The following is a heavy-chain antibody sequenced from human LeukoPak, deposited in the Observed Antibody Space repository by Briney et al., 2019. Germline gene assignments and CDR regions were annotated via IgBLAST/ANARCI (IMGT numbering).Heavy chain of an antibody. J-gene: IGHJ3*02. CDR2: ISYDGNIK. D-gene: IGHD3-10*01. V-gene: IGHV3-30*18. CDR1: GFTFSSYG. Sequence: GGSLRLSCAVSGFTFSSYGMNWVRQAPGKGLEWVAVISYDGNIKDYADSVKGRFTISRDNSKNTLSMQMNSLRPEDTAVYYCAKGQLWFGEPAPDAFDIWGQGTMVTVSS. CDR3: AKGQLWFGEPAPDAFDI.